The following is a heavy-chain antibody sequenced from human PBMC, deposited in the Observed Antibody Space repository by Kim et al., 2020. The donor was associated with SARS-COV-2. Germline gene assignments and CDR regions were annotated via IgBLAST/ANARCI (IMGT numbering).Heavy chain of an antibody. J-gene: IGHJ3*02. CDR2: ISYDGSNK. V-gene: IGHV3-33*05. Sequence: GGSLRLSCAASGFTFSSYGMHWVRQAPGKGLEWVAVISYDGSNKYYADSVKGRFTISRDNSKNTLYLQMNSLRAEDTAVYYCARDPTLENSSGFYDAFDIWGQGTMVTVSS. CDR3: ARDPTLENSSGFYDAFDI. CDR1: GFTFSSYG. D-gene: IGHD3-22*01.